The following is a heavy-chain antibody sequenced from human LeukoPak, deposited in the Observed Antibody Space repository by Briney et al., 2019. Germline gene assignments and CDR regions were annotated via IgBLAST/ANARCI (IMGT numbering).Heavy chain of an antibody. CDR2: INHSGST. V-gene: IGHV4-39*07. CDR1: GGSISSSSYY. Sequence: NTSETLSLTCTVSGGSISSSSYYWSWIRQPPGKGLEWIGEINHSGSTNYNPSLKSRVTISVDTSKNQFSLKLSSVTAADTAVYYCARGMRAHYWGQGTLVTVSS. CDR3: ARGMRAHY. J-gene: IGHJ4*02.